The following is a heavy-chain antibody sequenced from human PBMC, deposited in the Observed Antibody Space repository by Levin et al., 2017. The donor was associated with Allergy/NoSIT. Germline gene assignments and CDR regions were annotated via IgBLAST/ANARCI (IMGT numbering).Heavy chain of an antibody. CDR3: ARRVRYYDYVWGSYRYNWFDP. J-gene: IGHJ5*02. CDR2: IHNSGGT. CDR1: GGSLGGYY. D-gene: IGHD3-16*02. Sequence: ETLSLTCAVYGGSLGGYYWTWIRQPPGRGLEWIGEIHNSGGTNYNPSLKSRVTISLDTSKNQFSLKLRSVTAADTAVYYCARRVRYYDYVWGSYRYNWFDPWGQGTLVTVSS. V-gene: IGHV4-34*01.